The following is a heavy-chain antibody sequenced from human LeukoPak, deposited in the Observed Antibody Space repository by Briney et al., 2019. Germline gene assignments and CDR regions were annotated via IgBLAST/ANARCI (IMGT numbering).Heavy chain of an antibody. CDR1: GFTFSSYT. CDR2: ISSSSSTI. CDR3: ARAYSTVTTYFDY. Sequence: GGSLRLSCAASGFTFSSYTMNWVRQAPGKGLEWISYISSSSSTIYYADSVKGRFTISRDNAKNSLYLQMNSLRAEDTAVYYCARAYSTVTTYFDYWGQGTLVTVPS. D-gene: IGHD4-17*01. J-gene: IGHJ4*02. V-gene: IGHV3-48*01.